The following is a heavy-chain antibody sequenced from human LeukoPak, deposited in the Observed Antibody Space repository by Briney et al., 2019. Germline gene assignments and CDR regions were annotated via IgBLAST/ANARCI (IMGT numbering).Heavy chain of an antibody. V-gene: IGHV3-9*01. CDR3: ARASYYYDTTGLGAVDI. D-gene: IGHD3-22*01. Sequence: PGGSLRLSCAASGFTFNDHATYWVRQAPGKGLEWVSGINWSGDNIGYADSVKGRFTISRDDAKNSLFLQMNSLRAEDTALYYCARASYYYDTTGLGAVDIWGQGTMVTVSS. CDR2: INWSGDNI. CDR1: GFTFNDHA. J-gene: IGHJ3*02.